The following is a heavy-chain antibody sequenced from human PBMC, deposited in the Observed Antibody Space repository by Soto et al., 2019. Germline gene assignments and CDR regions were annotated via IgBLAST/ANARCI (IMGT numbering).Heavy chain of an antibody. V-gene: IGHV1-69*06. J-gene: IGHJ3*02. D-gene: IGHD3-3*01. CDR2: IIPIFGTT. CDR1: GGTFSSYG. CDR3: ARVITDYDFWSGYYTYHDAFDI. Sequence: SVNVSGKASGGTFSSYGFSWVRQAPGQGLEWMGGIIPIFGTTNYAQKFQGRVTITADKSTSKAYMELSSLRSEDTAVYYCARVITDYDFWSGYYTYHDAFDIWAQ.